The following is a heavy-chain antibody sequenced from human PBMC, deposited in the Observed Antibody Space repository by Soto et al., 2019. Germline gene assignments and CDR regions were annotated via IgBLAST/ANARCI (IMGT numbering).Heavy chain of an antibody. J-gene: IGHJ6*02. V-gene: IGHV3-48*01. Sequence: EVQVVESGGGLVQPGGSLRLSCVASGFTFSRYNIHWVRQAPGKGLEWVAYVTTSGATVFYADSVEGGFAISRDVATNSVHLQMHSLRGEGTALYYCVIEEASGSIGLTYYYYYNGMDVCGQGTTVTVSS. CDR3: VIEEASGSIGLTYYYYYNGMDV. D-gene: IGHD3-10*01. CDR1: GFTFSRYN. CDR2: VTTSGATV.